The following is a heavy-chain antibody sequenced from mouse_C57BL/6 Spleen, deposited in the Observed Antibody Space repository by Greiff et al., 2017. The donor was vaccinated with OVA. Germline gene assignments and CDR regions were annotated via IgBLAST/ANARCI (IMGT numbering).Heavy chain of an antibody. J-gene: IGHJ2*01. V-gene: IGHV1-80*01. CDR1: GYAFSSYW. CDR2: IYPGDVDT. CDR3: ARDDYYGSSLDY. Sequence: QVQLQQSGAELVKPGASVKISCKASGYAFSSYWLNWVKLRPGTGLEWIGQIYPGDVDTNYNGKFKGKATLTADKSSGTAYMQLSSLTSEDSAVYVCARDDYYGSSLDYWGQGTTLTVSS. D-gene: IGHD1-1*01.